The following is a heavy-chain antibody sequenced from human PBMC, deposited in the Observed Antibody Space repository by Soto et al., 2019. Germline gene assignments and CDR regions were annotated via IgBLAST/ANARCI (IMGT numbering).Heavy chain of an antibody. V-gene: IGHV3-30*18. CDR2: ISYDGSNK. D-gene: IGHD3-22*01. CDR1: GFTFSSYG. J-gene: IGHJ4*02. Sequence: GGSLRLSCAASGFTFSSYGMHWVRQAPGKGLEWVAVISYDGSNKYYADSVKGRFTISRDNSKNTLYLQMNSLRAEDTAVYYCAKDRGYYDSSVYYYFDYWGQGTLVTVSS. CDR3: AKDRGYYDSSVYYYFDY.